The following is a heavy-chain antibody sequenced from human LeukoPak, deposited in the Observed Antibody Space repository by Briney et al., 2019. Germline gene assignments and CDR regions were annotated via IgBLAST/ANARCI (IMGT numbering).Heavy chain of an antibody. CDR2: IYSGGNT. CDR3: ARLLYYYDSSIYQRYFDY. D-gene: IGHD3-22*01. J-gene: IGHJ4*02. Sequence: GGSLRLSCAASGFTVSSNYMNWVRQAPGKGLEWVSIIYSGGNTYYADSVKGRFTISRDNSQNTLYLQMNSLRPEDTAVYYCARLLYYYDSSIYQRYFDYWGQGTLVTVSS. V-gene: IGHV3-53*01. CDR1: GFTVSSNY.